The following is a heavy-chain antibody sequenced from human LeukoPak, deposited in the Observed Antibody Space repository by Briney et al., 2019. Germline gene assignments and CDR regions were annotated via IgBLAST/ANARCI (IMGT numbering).Heavy chain of an antibody. D-gene: IGHD3-3*01. CDR3: ARDRALYYDFPWFDP. CDR2: ISSSSSYI. Sequence: GGSLRLSCAASGFTFSSYSMSWVRQAPGKGLEWVSSISSSSSYIYYADSVKGRFTISRDNAKNSLYLQMNSLRAEDTAVYYCARDRALYYDFPWFDPWGQGTLVTVSS. CDR1: GFTFSSYS. V-gene: IGHV3-21*01. J-gene: IGHJ5*02.